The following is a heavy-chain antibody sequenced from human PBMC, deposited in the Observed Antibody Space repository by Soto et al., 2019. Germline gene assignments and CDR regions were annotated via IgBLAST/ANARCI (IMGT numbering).Heavy chain of an antibody. Sequence: KTSETLSLTCAVYGGSFSGYYWSWIRQPPGKGLEWIGEINHSGSTNYNPSLKSRVTISVDTSKNQFSLKLSSVTAADTAVYYCARGQWCGSYLYYYYGMDVWGQGTTVTVSS. CDR2: INHSGST. V-gene: IGHV4-34*01. D-gene: IGHD1-26*01. J-gene: IGHJ6*02. CDR1: GGSFSGYY. CDR3: ARGQWCGSYLYYYYGMDV.